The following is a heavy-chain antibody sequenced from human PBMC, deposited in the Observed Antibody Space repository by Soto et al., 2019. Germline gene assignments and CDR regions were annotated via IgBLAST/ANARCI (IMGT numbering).Heavy chain of an antibody. J-gene: IGHJ6*02. D-gene: IGHD3-10*01. Sequence: SVKVYCKASGFTFTSSAVQWVRQARGQRLEWIGWIVVGSGNTNYAQKFQEGVTITRDMSTSTAYMELRSLRSEDTAVYYCAAEEVRGVIYYYGMDVWGQGTTVTVSS. V-gene: IGHV1-58*01. CDR3: AAEEVRGVIYYYGMDV. CDR2: IVVGSGNT. CDR1: GFTFTSSA.